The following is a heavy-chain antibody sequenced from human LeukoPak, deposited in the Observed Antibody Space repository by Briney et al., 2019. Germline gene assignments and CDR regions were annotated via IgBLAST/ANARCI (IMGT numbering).Heavy chain of an antibody. CDR3: ATLAVAGAENAFDF. Sequence: GGSLRLSCAASGFTFSSYGMHWVRQAPGKGLEWVAVIWYDGNNKYYADSVKGRFTISRDNSKNTLYLQMNSLRAEDTAVYYCATLAVAGAENAFDFWGLGTMVTVSS. J-gene: IGHJ3*01. CDR1: GFTFSSYG. CDR2: IWYDGNNK. V-gene: IGHV3-33*01. D-gene: IGHD6-19*01.